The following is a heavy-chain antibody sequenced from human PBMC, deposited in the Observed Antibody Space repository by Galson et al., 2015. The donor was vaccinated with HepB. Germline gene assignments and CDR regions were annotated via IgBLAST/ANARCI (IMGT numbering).Heavy chain of an antibody. V-gene: IGHV3-30*18. CDR1: GFTFSSYG. J-gene: IGHJ4*02. D-gene: IGHD1-26*01. CDR2: ISYDGSNK. Sequence: SLRLSCAASGFTFSSYGMHWVRQAPGKGLEWVAVISYDGSNKYYADSVKGRFTISRDNSKNTLYLQMNSLRAEDTAVYYCAKGSPWWELLGDFDYWGQGTLVTVSS. CDR3: AKGSPWWELLGDFDY.